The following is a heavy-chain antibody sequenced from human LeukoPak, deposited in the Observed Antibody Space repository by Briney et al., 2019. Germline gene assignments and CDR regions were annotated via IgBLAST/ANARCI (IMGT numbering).Heavy chain of an antibody. Sequence: KTGGSLRLSCVASGFSFNIYSMNWVRQAPGKGLEWVSSISTLGTYIYYADSMKGRFTISRDNAKNSVYLQMNSLRAEDTAVYYCARGLCSGGPCYPYDAFDFWGQGTMVTVSS. D-gene: IGHD2-15*01. V-gene: IGHV3-21*01. CDR1: GFSFNIYS. J-gene: IGHJ3*01. CDR3: ARGLCSGGPCYPYDAFDF. CDR2: ISTLGTYI.